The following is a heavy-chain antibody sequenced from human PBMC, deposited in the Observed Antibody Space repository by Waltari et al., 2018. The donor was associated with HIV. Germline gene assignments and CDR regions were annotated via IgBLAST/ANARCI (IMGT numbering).Heavy chain of an antibody. J-gene: IGHJ4*02. CDR1: GFSFGDSA. Sequence: EVQLGESGGGLVQPGRSLRLSCATSGFSFGDSAMSWFRQAPGKGVEWVGLIRSKAYGEKTQYAASGKGRFTISRDDSKSIAYLQMNSLKTEDTALYYCTRGTFTVTDDFDYWGRGTLVTVSS. CDR3: TRGTFTVTDDFDY. V-gene: IGHV3-49*03. CDR2: IRSKAYGEKT. D-gene: IGHD4-17*01.